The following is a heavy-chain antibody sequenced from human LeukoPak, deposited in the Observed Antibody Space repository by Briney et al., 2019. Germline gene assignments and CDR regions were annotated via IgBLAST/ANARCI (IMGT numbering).Heavy chain of an antibody. Sequence: GGSLRLSCAASGFTFSDYYMSWIRQAPGKGLEWVSYISSSGSTIYYADSVKGRFTISRDNAKNSLYLQMDSLRAEDTAVYYCARDGIAAAGKNAFDIWGQGTMVTVSS. CDR2: ISSSGSTI. J-gene: IGHJ3*02. V-gene: IGHV3-11*01. CDR3: ARDGIAAAGKNAFDI. CDR1: GFTFSDYY. D-gene: IGHD6-13*01.